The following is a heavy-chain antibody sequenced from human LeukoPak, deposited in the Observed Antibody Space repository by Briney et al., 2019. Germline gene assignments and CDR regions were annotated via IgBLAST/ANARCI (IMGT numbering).Heavy chain of an antibody. D-gene: IGHD6-19*01. Sequence: GGSLRLSCAASGFTFSSYWMSWVRQAPGKGLEWVANMNQDGSEKHYVDSVKGRFTISRDNAKNSLYLQMNSLRAEDTAVYYCARDRGSSGWYEFDYWGQGTLVTVSS. J-gene: IGHJ4*02. CDR1: GFTFSSYW. CDR3: ARDRGSSGWYEFDY. V-gene: IGHV3-7*01. CDR2: MNQDGSEK.